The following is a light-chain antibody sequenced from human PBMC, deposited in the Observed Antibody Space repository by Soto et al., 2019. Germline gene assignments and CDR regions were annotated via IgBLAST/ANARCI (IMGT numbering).Light chain of an antibody. J-gene: IGLJ2*01. CDR1: RSNIGNNA. V-gene: IGLV1-36*01. CDR2: YDD. Sequence: QSVLTQPPSVPEAPRQRVTISCSGSRSNIGNNAVNWYQQLPGKAPKLLIYYDDLLSSGVSDRFSGSKSGTSASLAISGLQSEDEADYYCAVWDDNLNGVVFGGGTKLTVL. CDR3: AVWDDNLNGVV.